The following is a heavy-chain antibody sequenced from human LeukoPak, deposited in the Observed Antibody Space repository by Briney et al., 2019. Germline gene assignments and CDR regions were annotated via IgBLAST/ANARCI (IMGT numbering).Heavy chain of an antibody. V-gene: IGHV1-18*01. CDR2: ISAYNGNT. CDR1: GYTFTSYG. J-gene: IGHJ4*02. D-gene: IGHD6-19*01. Sequence: VSSVTVSCKASGYTFTSYGISLVRQAPGQGLEWMGWISAYNGNTNYAQKLQGRVTMTTDTSTSTAYMELRSLRSDDTAVYYCARDNRLVVAGTHLFYWGQGTLVTVSS. CDR3: ARDNRLVVAGTHLFY.